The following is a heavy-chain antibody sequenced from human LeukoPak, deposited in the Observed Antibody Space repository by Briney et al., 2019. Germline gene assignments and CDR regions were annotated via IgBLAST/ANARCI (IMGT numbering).Heavy chain of an antibody. CDR3: ARDYYDSSGYRADAFDI. V-gene: IGHV3-33*01. Sequence: GGSLRLSCAASGFTFSSYGMHWVRQAPGKGLEWVAVIWYDGTNKYYADSVKGRFTISRENSKNTLYLQMNSLRAEDTAVYYCARDYYDSSGYRADAFDIWGQGTMVIVSS. CDR2: IWYDGTNK. CDR1: GFTFSSYG. J-gene: IGHJ3*02. D-gene: IGHD3-22*01.